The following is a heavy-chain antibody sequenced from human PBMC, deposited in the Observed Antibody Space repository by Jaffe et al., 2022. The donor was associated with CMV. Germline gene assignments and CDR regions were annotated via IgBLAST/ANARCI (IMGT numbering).Heavy chain of an antibody. V-gene: IGHV3-73*01. J-gene: IGHJ5*02. CDR1: GFTFSGSA. D-gene: IGHD3-3*01. Sequence: EVQLVESGGGLVQPGGSLKLSCAASGFTFSGSAMHWVRQASGKGLEWVGRIRSKANSYATAYAASVKGRFTISRDDSKNTAYLQMNSLKTEDTAVYYCTRHEDGFVENVLRFLEWPIPGWFDPWGQGTLVTVSS. CDR3: TRHEDGFVENVLRFLEWPIPGWFDP. CDR2: IRSKANSYAT.